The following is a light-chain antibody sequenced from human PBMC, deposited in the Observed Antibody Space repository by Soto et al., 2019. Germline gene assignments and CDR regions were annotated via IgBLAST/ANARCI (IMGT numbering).Light chain of an antibody. CDR2: EVS. V-gene: IGLV2-8*01. J-gene: IGLJ2*01. Sequence: QSALTQPPSASGSPGQSVTISCTGTSSDVGGYNCVSWYQQHPGKAPKLMIYEVSKRPSGVPDRFSGSKSGNTASLTVSGLQAEDEADYYCSSSAGSNIPVVFGGGTQLTVL. CDR3: SSSAGSNIPVV. CDR1: SSDVGGYNC.